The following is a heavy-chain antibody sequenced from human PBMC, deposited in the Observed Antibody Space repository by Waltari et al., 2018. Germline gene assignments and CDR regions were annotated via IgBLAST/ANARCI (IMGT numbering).Heavy chain of an antibody. J-gene: IGHJ4*02. D-gene: IGHD6-13*01. Sequence: EVQLLESGGGLVQPGGSLKLSCEAFGFTFRVYTMSWVRQAPGKGLEWVSAISGSGGSTYYADSVKGRFTISRDNSKNTLYLQMNSLRAEDTAVYYCAKVVSSSWYLDYWGQGTLVTVSS. CDR1: GFTFRVYT. V-gene: IGHV3-23*01. CDR3: AKVVSSSWYLDY. CDR2: ISGSGGST.